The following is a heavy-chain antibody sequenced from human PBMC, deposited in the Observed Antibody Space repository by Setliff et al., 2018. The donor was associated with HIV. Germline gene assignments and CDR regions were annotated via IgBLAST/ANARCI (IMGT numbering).Heavy chain of an antibody. J-gene: IGHJ4*02. D-gene: IGHD3-16*01. CDR2: VHNTDT. Sequence: GESLKISCVASKFSVSDSYMGWVRQAPGKGLEWVSFVHNTDTYYANSVKGRLTISRDNSKTMVFLRMNSLRPEDSAMYYCVRGETYAHWPKGDYWGQGTLVTVSS. CDR1: KFSVSDSY. CDR3: VRGETYAHWPKGDY. V-gene: IGHV3-53*01.